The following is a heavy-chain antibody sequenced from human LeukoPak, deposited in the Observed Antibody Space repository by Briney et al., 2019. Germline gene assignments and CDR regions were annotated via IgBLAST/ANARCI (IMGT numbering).Heavy chain of an antibody. CDR3: ARESSRYCSGGSCYRVGAFDI. J-gene: IGHJ3*02. D-gene: IGHD2-15*01. CDR2: INHSGST. CDR1: GGSFSGYY. V-gene: IGHV4-34*01. Sequence: SETLSLTCAVYGGSFSGYYWSWIRQPPGKGLEWIGEINHSGSTNYNPSLKSRVTISVDTSKNQFSLKLSSVTAADTAVYYCARESSRYCSGGSCYRVGAFDIWGQGTMVTVSS.